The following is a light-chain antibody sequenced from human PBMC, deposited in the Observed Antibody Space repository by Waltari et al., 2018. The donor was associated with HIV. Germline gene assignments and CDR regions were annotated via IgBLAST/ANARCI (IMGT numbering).Light chain of an antibody. V-gene: IGKV4-1*01. CDR1: QTVLYNSNNKNH. CDR2: WAS. Sequence: DIVMTQSPDSLAVSLGERATISCKSSQTVLYNSNNKNHLAWSQQKAGQPPKLLIYWASIREIGVPERFTGSGSGTDFNLTISSLRADDVAVYYCQQFFTFPRTFGQGTKVEI. CDR3: QQFFTFPRT. J-gene: IGKJ1*01.